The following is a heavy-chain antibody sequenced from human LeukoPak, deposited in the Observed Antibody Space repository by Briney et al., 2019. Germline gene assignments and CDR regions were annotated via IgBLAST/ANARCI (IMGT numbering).Heavy chain of an antibody. D-gene: IGHD3-22*01. CDR1: GYTFTCYF. J-gene: IGHJ4*02. CDR2: INPNSGGT. V-gene: IGHV1-2*02. Sequence: ASVKVSCKASGYTFTCYFVHWVRQAPGQGLEWMGGINPNSGGTNYEQKFQGRVTMTKDTSTDTAYMELSSLRSEDTAVYYCATATYYYDSSGYSYPLYWGQGTLVTVSS. CDR3: ATATYYYDSSGYSYPLY.